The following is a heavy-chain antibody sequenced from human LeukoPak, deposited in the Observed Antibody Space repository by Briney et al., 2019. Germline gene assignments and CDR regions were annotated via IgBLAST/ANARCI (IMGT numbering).Heavy chain of an antibody. CDR1: GFTFRTYA. CDR2: ISSSAGSI. CDR3: ARGWNNWNY. J-gene: IGHJ4*02. D-gene: IGHD1-20*01. V-gene: IGHV3-21*01. Sequence: NPGGSLRLSCAASGFTFRTYAMTWVRQAMTRVRQVPGKGLEWVSSISSSAGSIYYADSDSVKGRFTISRDNAKNSLYLQMNSLRAEDTAVYYCARGWNNWNYWGQGTLVTVSS.